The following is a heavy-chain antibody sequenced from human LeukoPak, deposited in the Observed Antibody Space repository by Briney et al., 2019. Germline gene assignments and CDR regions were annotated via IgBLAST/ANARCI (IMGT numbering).Heavy chain of an antibody. CDR3: ARCAHFEVAATRDWYFSL. CDR2: INPSGGST. CDR1: GYTFTSYY. D-gene: IGHD2-15*01. V-gene: IGHV1-46*01. J-gene: IGHJ2*01. Sequence: GASVKVSCKASGYTFTSYYMHWVRQAPGQGLEWMGIINPSGGSTSYAQKFQGRVTMTSDMSTGTVYMELGSLRSEDTAVYYCARCAHFEVAATRDWYFSLWGRGTLVTVSS.